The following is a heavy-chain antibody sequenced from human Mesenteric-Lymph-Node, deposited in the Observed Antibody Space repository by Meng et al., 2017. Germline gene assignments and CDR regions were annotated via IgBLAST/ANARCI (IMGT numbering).Heavy chain of an antibody. J-gene: IGHJ6*02. Sequence: GSPLKISCAASGFTFSSYAMHWVRQAPGKGLEWVAVISYDGSNKYYADSVKGRFTISRDNSKNTLYLQMNSLRAEDTAVYYCARGAYDSSGYYPENYYGMDVWGQGTTVTVSS. V-gene: IGHV3-30*01. CDR1: GFTFSSYA. CDR3: ARGAYDSSGYYPENYYGMDV. CDR2: ISYDGSNK. D-gene: IGHD3-22*01.